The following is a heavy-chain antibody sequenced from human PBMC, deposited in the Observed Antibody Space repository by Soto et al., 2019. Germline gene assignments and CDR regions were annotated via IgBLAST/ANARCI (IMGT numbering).Heavy chain of an antibody. D-gene: IGHD2-2*01. V-gene: IGHV1-46*01. CDR3: ARDAVVVQSALYYFDY. CDR2: INPSGYGT. CDR1: GYTFTSYY. Sequence: ASVKVSCKASGYTFTSYYMHWVRQAPGQGLEWMGIINPSGYGTSYAQKFQGRVTMTRDTSTTTFYMDLSSLRSEDTAVYFCARDAVVVQSALYYFDYWGQGTLVTVSS. J-gene: IGHJ4*02.